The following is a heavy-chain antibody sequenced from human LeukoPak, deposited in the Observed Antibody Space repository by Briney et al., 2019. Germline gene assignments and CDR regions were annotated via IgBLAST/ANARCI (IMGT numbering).Heavy chain of an antibody. J-gene: IGHJ6*02. V-gene: IGHV3-48*03. CDR3: ARVQYWGSSRTYGMDV. D-gene: IGHD7-27*01. CDR1: GFTFSSYA. CDR2: ISSSGSTI. Sequence: PGGSLRLSCAASGFTFSSYAMNWVRQAPGKGLEWVSYISSSGSTIYYADSVKGRFTISRDNAKNSLYLQMNSLRAEDTAVYYCARVQYWGSSRTYGMDVWGQGTTVTVSS.